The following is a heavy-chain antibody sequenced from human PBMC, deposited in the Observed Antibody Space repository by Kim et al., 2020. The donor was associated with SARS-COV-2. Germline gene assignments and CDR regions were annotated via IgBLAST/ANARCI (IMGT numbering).Heavy chain of an antibody. CDR3: ARAVPMAGYCSSTSCYDQFDY. V-gene: IGHV1-18*04. Sequence: ASVKVSCKASGYTFTSYGISWVRQAPGQGLEWMGWISAYNGNTNYAQKLQGRVTMTTDTSTSTAYMELRSLRSDDTAVYYCARAVPMAGYCSSTSCYDQFDYWGQGTLVTVSS. CDR1: GYTFTSYG. J-gene: IGHJ4*02. CDR2: ISAYNGNT. D-gene: IGHD2-2*01.